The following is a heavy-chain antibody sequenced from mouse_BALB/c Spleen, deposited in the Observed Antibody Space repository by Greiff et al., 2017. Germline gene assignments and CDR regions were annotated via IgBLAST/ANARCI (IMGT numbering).Heavy chain of an antibody. CDR2: IYPGSGST. V-gene: IGHV1-77*01. CDR1: GYTFTDYV. D-gene: IGHD2-1*01. J-gene: IGHJ3*01. Sequence: QVHVKQSGPELVKPGASVKMSCKASGYTFTDYVISWVKQRTGQGLEWIGEIYPGSGSTYYNEKFKGKATLTADKSSNTAYMQLSSLTSEDSAVYFCVYGNYGAYWGQGTLVTVSA. CDR3: VYGNYGAY.